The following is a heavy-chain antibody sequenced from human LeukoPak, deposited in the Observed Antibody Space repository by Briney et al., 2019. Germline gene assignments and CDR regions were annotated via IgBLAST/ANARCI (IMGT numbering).Heavy chain of an antibody. D-gene: IGHD6-19*01. CDR3: AKDKDSSGWYYFDY. CDR1: GFTFSSYA. Sequence: PGGSLRLSCAASGFTFSSYAMHWVRQAPGKGLEWVSGISRNSGSIGYADSVKGRFTISRDNAKNSLYLQMNSLRAEDTALYYCAKDKDSSGWYYFDYWGQGTLVTVSS. CDR2: ISRNSGSI. V-gene: IGHV3-9*01. J-gene: IGHJ4*02.